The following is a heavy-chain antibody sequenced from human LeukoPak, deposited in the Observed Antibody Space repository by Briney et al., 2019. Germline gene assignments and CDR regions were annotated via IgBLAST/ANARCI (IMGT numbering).Heavy chain of an antibody. V-gene: IGHV4-39*01. CDR1: GGSIRSSYYY. CDR3: ARGGTATVTT. CDR2: IYDSGGT. D-gene: IGHD4-11*01. Sequence: SETLSLTCTVSGGSIRSSYYYWGWIRQPPGKGLEWIGSIYDSGGTYYNPSLKSRVTISVDTSKNQFSLKLSSVTAADTAVYYCARGGTATVTTWGQGTLVTVSS. J-gene: IGHJ4*02.